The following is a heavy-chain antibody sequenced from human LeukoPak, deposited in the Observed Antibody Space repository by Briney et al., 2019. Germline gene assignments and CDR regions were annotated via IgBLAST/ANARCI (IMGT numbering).Heavy chain of an antibody. Sequence: GGSLRLSCAAPGFTFSSYWMHWVRQAPGKGLVWVSRISSDGSSTTYADSVKGRFTISRDNAKNTLFLQMNSLRAEDTAVYYCARAYIKAFDYWGQGTLVTVSS. CDR3: ARAYIKAFDY. CDR2: ISSDGSST. CDR1: GFTFSSYW. V-gene: IGHV3-74*01. J-gene: IGHJ4*02. D-gene: IGHD3-16*01.